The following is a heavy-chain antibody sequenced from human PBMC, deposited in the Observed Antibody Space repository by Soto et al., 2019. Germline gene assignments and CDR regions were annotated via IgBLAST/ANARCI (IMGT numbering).Heavy chain of an antibody. J-gene: IGHJ4*02. CDR3: ARDTRPYTGLFDY. Sequence: ASVKVSCKASGYTFTSYAMHWVRQAPGQRLEWMGWINAGNGNTKYSQKFQGRVTITRDTSASTAYMELSSLRSEDTAVYYCARDTRPYTGLFDYWGQGTLVTVSS. CDR1: GYTFTSYA. V-gene: IGHV1-3*01. D-gene: IGHD1-20*01. CDR2: INAGNGNT.